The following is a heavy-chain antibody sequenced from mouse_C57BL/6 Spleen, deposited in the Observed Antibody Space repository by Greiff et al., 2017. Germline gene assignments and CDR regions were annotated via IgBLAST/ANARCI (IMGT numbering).Heavy chain of an antibody. CDR1: GYTFTSYW. D-gene: IGHD2-4*01. Sequence: QVQLQQPGAELVKPGASVKLSCKASGYTFTSYWMHWVKQRPGQGLEWIGMIHPNSGSTNYNETFKSKATLTVDKSSSTAYMQLSSLTSEDSAVYYCASIYYDYDGDAMDYWGQGTSVTVSS. J-gene: IGHJ4*01. CDR3: ASIYYDYDGDAMDY. CDR2: IHPNSGST. V-gene: IGHV1-64*01.